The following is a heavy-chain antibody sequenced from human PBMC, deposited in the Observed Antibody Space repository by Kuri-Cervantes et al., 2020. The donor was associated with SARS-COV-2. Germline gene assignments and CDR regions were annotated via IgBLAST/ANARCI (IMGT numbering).Heavy chain of an antibody. CDR2: IYHSGST. V-gene: IGHV4-38-2*01. CDR1: GYSISSGYY. CDR3: ARHEPSTVTTLFDY. D-gene: IGHD4-11*01. Sequence: SETLSLTCAVSGYSISSGYYWGWIRQPPGKGLEWIGSIYHSGSTYYNPSLKSRVTISVDTPKTQFSLKLSSVTAADTAVYYCARHEPSTVTTLFDYWGQGTLVTVSS. J-gene: IGHJ4*02.